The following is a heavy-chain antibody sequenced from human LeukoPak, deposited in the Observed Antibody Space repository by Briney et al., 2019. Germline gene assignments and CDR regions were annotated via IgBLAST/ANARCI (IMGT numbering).Heavy chain of an antibody. CDR2: IIPILGIA. D-gene: IGHD1-14*01. J-gene: IGHJ3*02. Sequence: ASVKVSCKASGGTFSSDAISWVRQAPGQGLEWMGRIIPILGIANYAQKFQGRVTITADKSTSTAYMELSSLRSEDTAVYYCATRPGAESAFDIWGQGTMVTVSS. CDR3: ATRPGAESAFDI. CDR1: GGTFSSDA. V-gene: IGHV1-69*04.